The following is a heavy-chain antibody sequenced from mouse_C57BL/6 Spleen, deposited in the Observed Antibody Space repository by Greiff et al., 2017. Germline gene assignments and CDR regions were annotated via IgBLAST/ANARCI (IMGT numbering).Heavy chain of an antibody. CDR1: GYTFTSYG. J-gene: IGHJ4*01. CDR3: ARGDDGAMDY. D-gene: IGHD2-12*01. V-gene: IGHV1-81*01. Sequence: QVQLQQSGAELARPGASVKLSCKASGYTFTSYGISWVKQRTGQGLEWIGEIYPRSGNTYYNEKFKGKATLTADKSSSTAYMEPRSLTSEDSAVYFCARGDDGAMDYWGQGTSVTVSS. CDR2: IYPRSGNT.